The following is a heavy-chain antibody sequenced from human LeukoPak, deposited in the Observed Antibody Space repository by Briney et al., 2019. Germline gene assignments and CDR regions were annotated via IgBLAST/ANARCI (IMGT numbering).Heavy chain of an antibody. D-gene: IGHD1-26*01. V-gene: IGHV3-23*01. CDR1: GFTFSSYA. Sequence: GGSLRLSCAASGFTFSSYAMSWVRQAPGKGLEWVSAISGSGGSTYYADSVKGRFTISRDNSKNTLYLQMNSLGAEDTAVYYCAKEDVGATRHYYYYGMDVWGQGTTVTVSS. CDR2: ISGSGGST. CDR3: AKEDVGATRHYYYYGMDV. J-gene: IGHJ6*02.